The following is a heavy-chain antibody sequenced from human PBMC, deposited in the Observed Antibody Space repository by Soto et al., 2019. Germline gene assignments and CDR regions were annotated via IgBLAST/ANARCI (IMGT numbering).Heavy chain of an antibody. D-gene: IGHD2-21*02. CDR2: IKQDGSEK. V-gene: IGHV3-7*01. Sequence: GSLRLSCAASGFTFSSYWMSWVRRAPGKGLEWVANIKQDGSEKYYVDSVKGRFTISRDNAKNSLYLQMNGLRAEDTAVYYCAREVVVTANDAFDTWGQGTMVTVSS. CDR1: GFTFSSYW. J-gene: IGHJ3*02. CDR3: AREVVVTANDAFDT.